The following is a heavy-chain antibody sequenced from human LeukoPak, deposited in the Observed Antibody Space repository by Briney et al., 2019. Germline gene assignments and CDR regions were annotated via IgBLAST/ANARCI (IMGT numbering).Heavy chain of an antibody. Sequence: ASETLSLTCTVSGGSISSYYWSWIRQPPGKGLEWIGYIYYSGSTNYNPSLKSRVTISVDTSKNQFSLKLSSVTAADTAVYYCARGSGATILPYYYYYYYMDVWGKGTTVTVSS. CDR1: GGSISSYY. V-gene: IGHV4-59*12. CDR3: ARGSGATILPYYYYYYYMDV. D-gene: IGHD5-12*01. CDR2: IYYSGST. J-gene: IGHJ6*03.